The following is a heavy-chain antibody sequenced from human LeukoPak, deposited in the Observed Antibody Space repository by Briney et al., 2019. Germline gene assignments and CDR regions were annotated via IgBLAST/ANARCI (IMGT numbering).Heavy chain of an antibody. Sequence: SETLSLTCSISGGSISSYYWGWIRQPPGKGLEWIGSIYYSGSTYYNPSLKSRVTISVDTSKNQFSLKLSSVTAADTAVYYCARFGPNYYDSSGSNAFDIWGQGTMVTVSS. D-gene: IGHD3-22*01. CDR1: GGSISSYY. CDR3: ARFGPNYYDSSGSNAFDI. J-gene: IGHJ3*02. CDR2: IYYSGST. V-gene: IGHV4-39*07.